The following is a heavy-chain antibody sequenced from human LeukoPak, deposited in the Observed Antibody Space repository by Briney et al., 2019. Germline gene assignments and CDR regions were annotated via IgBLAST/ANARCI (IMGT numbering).Heavy chain of an antibody. D-gene: IGHD4-17*01. CDR3: ARETGYGDYGHWWFDP. CDR1: GGSISSGGYY. J-gene: IGHJ5*02. Sequence: SQTLSLTCTVSGGSISSGGYYWSWLRQHPGKGLEWIGYIYYSGSTYYNPSLKSRVTISVDTSKNQFSLKLSSVTAADTAVYYCARETGYGDYGHWWFDPWGQGTLVTVSS. CDR2: IYYSGST. V-gene: IGHV4-31*03.